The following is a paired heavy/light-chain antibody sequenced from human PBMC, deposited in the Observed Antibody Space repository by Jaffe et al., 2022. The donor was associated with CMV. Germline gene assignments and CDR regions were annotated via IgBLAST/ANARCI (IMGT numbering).Heavy chain of an antibody. D-gene: IGHD6-13*01. Sequence: QLQLQESGPGLVKSSETLSLTCTVSGASISRIGYYWGWLRQPPGKGLEWIGSIYYSGSTYDNSSLKSRITISVETSKNQFSLKLSSVTAADTAVYYCARHNMMAAGKFDYWGQGTLVTVSS. CDR2: IYYSGST. CDR1: GASISRIGYY. CDR3: ARHNMMAAGKFDY. V-gene: IGHV4-39*01. J-gene: IGHJ4*02.
Light chain of an antibody. V-gene: IGLV3-21*04. CDR2: YDS. J-gene: IGLJ3*02. Sequence: SYVLTQSPSVSVAPGQTATVTCEGNNIGSRSVHWYQQKPGQAPILVIYYDSDRPSGIPERFSGSKSGNTATLTIARVEAGDEADYYCQLWDSSSEHPMFGGGTKLTVL. CDR1: NIGSRS. CDR3: QLWDSSSEHPM.